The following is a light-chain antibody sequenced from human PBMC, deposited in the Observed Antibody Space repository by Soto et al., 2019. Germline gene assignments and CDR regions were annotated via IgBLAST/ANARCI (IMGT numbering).Light chain of an antibody. CDR2: GNN. CDR3: QSYDSSLSGWV. Sequence: QSVLTQPPSVSGAPGQGITISCTGSSSNIGAGYDVHWYQQLPRTAPKLLMYGNNNRPSGVPDRFSGSKSGTSASLAITGLQAEDEADYYCQSYDSSLSGWVFGGGTKLTVL. CDR1: SSNIGAGYD. J-gene: IGLJ3*02. V-gene: IGLV1-40*01.